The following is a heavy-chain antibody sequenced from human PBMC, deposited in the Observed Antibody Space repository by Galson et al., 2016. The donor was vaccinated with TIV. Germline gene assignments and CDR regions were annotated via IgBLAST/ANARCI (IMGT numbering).Heavy chain of an antibody. CDR3: AMDKYSGTYYDS. J-gene: IGHJ4*02. CDR1: GTFTSYA. V-gene: IGHV1-69*15. Sequence: GTFTSYAISWVRQAPGQGLEWMGRIIPFFKTTNYAQKFQGRLTITADESSSTRYMELSSLRSEDTAVYFCAMDKYSGTYYDSWGQGTLVTVSS. CDR2: IIPFFKTT. D-gene: IGHD1-26*01.